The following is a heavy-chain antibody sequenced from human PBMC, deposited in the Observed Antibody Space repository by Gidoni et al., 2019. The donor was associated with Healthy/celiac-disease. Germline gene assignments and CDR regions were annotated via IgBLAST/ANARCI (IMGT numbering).Heavy chain of an antibody. CDR2: FIPILGIE. CDR1: GGTFSRYA. J-gene: IGHJ4*02. Sequence: QVQLVQSGAEVKKPGSSVKVSCKASGGTFSRYAISWVRKAPGQGLEWMGRFIPILGIENDAQMFQGRVTITEDKSKSTAYMELSSLRSEDKDVYYCARGGEASGSYRPGPFDYWGQGTLVTVSS. CDR3: ARGGEASGSYRPGPFDY. D-gene: IGHD3-16*02. V-gene: IGHV1-69*04.